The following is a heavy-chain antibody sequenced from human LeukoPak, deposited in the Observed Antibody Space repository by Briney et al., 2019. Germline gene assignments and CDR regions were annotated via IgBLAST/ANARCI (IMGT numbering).Heavy chain of an antibody. J-gene: IGHJ6*02. CDR2: ISGGGTST. D-gene: IGHD2-21*02. CDR3: VHCGGDCYPCCGMDV. CDR1: GFPFSSYS. V-gene: IGHV3-23*01. Sequence: GGSLRLSCAASGFPFSSYSMTWVRQAPGKGLGWVSVISGGGTSTYYADSVKGRFTISRDNSRNTLYLQINSLRAEDTAIYYCVHCGGDCYPCCGMDVWGQGTTVTVSS.